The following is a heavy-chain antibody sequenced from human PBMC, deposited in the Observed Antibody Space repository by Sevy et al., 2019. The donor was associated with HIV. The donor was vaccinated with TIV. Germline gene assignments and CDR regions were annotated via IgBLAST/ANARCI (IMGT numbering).Heavy chain of an antibody. CDR3: TTPFALRNYDYVWGSYPPFY. CDR1: GFTFSNAW. CDR2: IKSKTDGGTT. Sequence: GGSLRLSCAASGFTFSNAWMSWVRQAPGKGLEWVGRIKSKTDGGTTDYAAPVKGRFTISRDDSKNTPYLQMNSLKTEDTAVYYCTTPFALRNYDYVWGSYPPFYWGQGTLVTVSS. V-gene: IGHV3-15*01. D-gene: IGHD3-16*02. J-gene: IGHJ4*02.